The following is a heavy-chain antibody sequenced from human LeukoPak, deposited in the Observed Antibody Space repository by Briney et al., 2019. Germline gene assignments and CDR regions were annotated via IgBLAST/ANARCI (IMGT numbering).Heavy chain of an antibody. V-gene: IGHV4-39*01. CDR3: ARGLWQQFDY. J-gene: IGHJ4*02. D-gene: IGHD6-13*01. CDR1: GGSISSSSYY. Sequence: SETLSLTCTVSGGSISSSSYYWGWIRQSPGKGLEWIGSIYYSGSTYYNPSLKSRVTISMDTSKNQFSLKLSSVTAADTAVYYCARGLWQQFDYWGQGTLVTVSS. CDR2: IYYSGST.